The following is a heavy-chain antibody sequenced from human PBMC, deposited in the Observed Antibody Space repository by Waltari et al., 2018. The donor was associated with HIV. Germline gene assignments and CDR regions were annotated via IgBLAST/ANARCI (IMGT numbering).Heavy chain of an antibody. D-gene: IGHD1-26*01. V-gene: IGHV4-31*03. CDR3: ARGTTYAVGWFDP. CDR2: ISYIGST. CDR1: DGSIRSGGYY. Sequence: QEQLQESGPGLVKPSQTLSVTCTDSDGSIRSGGYYWSCIRQLPGKGLEWIGYISYIGSTFYNPSLRSRVTMSVDTSKNQFSLKLTSVTAADTAVYYCARGTTYAVGWFDPWGQGTQVTVSS. J-gene: IGHJ5*02.